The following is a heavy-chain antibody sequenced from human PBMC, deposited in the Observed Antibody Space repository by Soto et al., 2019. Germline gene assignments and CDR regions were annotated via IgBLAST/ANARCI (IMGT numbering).Heavy chain of an antibody. J-gene: IGHJ4*01. Sequence: EVQLVESGGGLVQPGGSLRLSCAASGFAFSNYEMNWVRQAPGKGLGWVSYISLSGSTIYYADSVKGRFTISRDDAKNSLYLQMNSLRADDTAVYYCARESFSASPNFFDYWGHGTLVTVSS. CDR3: ARESFSASPNFFDY. D-gene: IGHD3-3*02. V-gene: IGHV3-48*03. CDR2: ISLSGSTI. CDR1: GFAFSNYE.